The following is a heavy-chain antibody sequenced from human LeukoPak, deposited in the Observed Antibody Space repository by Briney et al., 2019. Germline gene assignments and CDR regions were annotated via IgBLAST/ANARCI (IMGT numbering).Heavy chain of an antibody. CDR2: ISSSSSYI. D-gene: IGHD6-19*01. Sequence: GGSLRLSCAASGFTFSSYSMNWVRQAPGKGLEWVSSISSSSSYIYYADSVKGRFTISRDNAKNSLYLQMNSLRAEDTAVYYCAREPDGYSSGWYNCWGQGTLVTVSS. J-gene: IGHJ4*02. V-gene: IGHV3-21*01. CDR3: AREPDGYSSGWYNC. CDR1: GFTFSSYS.